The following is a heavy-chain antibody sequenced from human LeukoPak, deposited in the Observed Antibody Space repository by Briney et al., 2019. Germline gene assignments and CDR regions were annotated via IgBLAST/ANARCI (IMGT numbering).Heavy chain of an antibody. J-gene: IGHJ4*02. CDR3: AKDWSDFDY. V-gene: IGHV3-30*18. Sequence: GGSLRLSCAASGFTFSSYGMHWVRQAPGKGLEWVAVISYDGSNKYYADSVKGRFTISRDNSKNTLYLQMNSLRAEDTAVYYCAKDWSDFDYWGQGTLVTVSS. CDR2: ISYDGSNK. CDR1: GFTFSSYG.